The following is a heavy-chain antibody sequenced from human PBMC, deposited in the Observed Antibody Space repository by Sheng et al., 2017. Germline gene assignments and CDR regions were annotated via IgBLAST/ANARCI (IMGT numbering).Heavy chain of an antibody. CDR3: AKEGYSSGYVYFDY. V-gene: IGHV3-23*04. CDR2: VSGSSGST. CDR1: GFTFSSYA. D-gene: IGHD2-8*02. Sequence: EVQLVESGGGLVQPGGSLRLSCAASGFTFSSYAMSWVRQAPGKGLEWVSGVSGSSGSTYYAHSVKGRFTISRDNSKNTLYLQMNSLRAEDTAVYYCAKEGYSSGYVYFDYWGQGTLVTVSS. J-gene: IGHJ4*02.